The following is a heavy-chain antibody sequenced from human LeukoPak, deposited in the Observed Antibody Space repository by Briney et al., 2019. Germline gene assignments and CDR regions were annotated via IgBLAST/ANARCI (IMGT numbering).Heavy chain of an antibody. CDR2: IYPGDSDT. CDR1: GYSFTSYW. Sequence: GESLKISCKGSGYSFTSYWIGWVRQMPGKGLEWMGIIYPGDSDTRYSPSFQGQVTISADKSISTAYLQWSSLKASDTAMYYCARHGSVDGYGAWFDPWGQGTLVTVSS. J-gene: IGHJ5*02. V-gene: IGHV5-51*01. D-gene: IGHD4-17*01. CDR3: ARHGSVDGYGAWFDP.